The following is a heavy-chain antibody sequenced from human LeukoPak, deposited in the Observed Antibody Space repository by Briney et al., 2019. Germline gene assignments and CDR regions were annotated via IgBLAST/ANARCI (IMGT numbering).Heavy chain of an antibody. D-gene: IGHD6-19*01. J-gene: IGHJ6*03. Sequence: SVKVSCKASGGTFSSYAISWVRQAPGQGLEWRGGIIPIFGTANYAQKFQGRVTITADESTSTAYMELSSLRSEDTAVYYCARAAIAVAGTGGYYYMDVWGKGTTVTVSS. V-gene: IGHV1-69*13. CDR3: ARAAIAVAGTGGYYYMDV. CDR2: IIPIFGTA. CDR1: GGTFSSYA.